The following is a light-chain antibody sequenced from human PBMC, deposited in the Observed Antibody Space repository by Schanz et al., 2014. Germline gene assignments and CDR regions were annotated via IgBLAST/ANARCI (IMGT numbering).Light chain of an antibody. CDR1: QSIRSY. V-gene: IGKV1-39*01. CDR3: QQRGT. Sequence: DIQMTQSPSSLSASVGDRVTITCRASQSIRSYLNWYQQKPGKAPKLLIYDASNLQSGVPSRFSASGSETDFTLTISSLQPEDFATYYCQQRGTFGQGTRLEIK. CDR2: DAS. J-gene: IGKJ5*01.